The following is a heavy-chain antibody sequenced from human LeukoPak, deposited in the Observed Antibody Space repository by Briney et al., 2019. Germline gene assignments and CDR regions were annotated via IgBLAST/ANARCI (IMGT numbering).Heavy chain of an antibody. J-gene: IGHJ4*02. Sequence: GRSLRLSCAASGFTFDDYAMHWVRQAPGKGLEWVSSISWNSGSIVYADFVKGRFTISRDNAKNSLYLQMNSLRAEDTALYYCAKDHYASGSYLFDYWGQGTLVTVSS. D-gene: IGHD3-10*01. CDR2: ISWNSGSI. V-gene: IGHV3-9*01. CDR3: AKDHYASGSYLFDY. CDR1: GFTFDDYA.